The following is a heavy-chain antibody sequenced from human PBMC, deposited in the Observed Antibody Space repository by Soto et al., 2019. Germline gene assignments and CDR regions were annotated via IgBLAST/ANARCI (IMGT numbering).Heavy chain of an antibody. CDR1: GFTFSSYG. CDR2: ISYDGSNK. CDR3: SKALYSSSSYCDY. J-gene: IGHJ4*02. Sequence: QVQLVESGGGVVQPGRSLRLSCAASGFTFSSYGMHWVRQGPVKGLEWVAVISYDGSNKYYADSVKGRFTISRDNSKNTLYLQMNSLGSEYTTVYYCSKALYSSSSYCDYGGQGTLVTVSS. D-gene: IGHD6-6*01. V-gene: IGHV3-30*18.